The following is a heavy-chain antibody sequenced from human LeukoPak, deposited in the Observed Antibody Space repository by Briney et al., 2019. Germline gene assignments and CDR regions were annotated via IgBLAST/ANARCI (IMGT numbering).Heavy chain of an antibody. D-gene: IGHD2-15*01. CDR3: ARAPYSKDALDI. CDR1: GGSISSYY. Sequence: SETLSLTCTVSGGSISSYYWSWIRQPARKGLEWIGRIYTSGSTNYHPSLKRGVAMSVDASKNQSSLKLSSVPAAETAVYYCARAPYSKDALDIWGQGTMVTVSS. V-gene: IGHV4-4*07. CDR2: IYTSGST. J-gene: IGHJ3*02.